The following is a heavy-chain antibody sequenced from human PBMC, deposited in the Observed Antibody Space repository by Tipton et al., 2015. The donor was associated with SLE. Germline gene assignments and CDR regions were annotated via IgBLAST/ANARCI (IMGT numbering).Heavy chain of an antibody. CDR3: ARGITMVQGVPGY. CDR2: MNPNSGNT. Sequence: QSGAEVKKPGASVKVSCKASGYTFTSYGISWVRQAPGQGLEWMGWMNPNSGNTGYAQKFQGRVTITRNTSISTAYMELSSLRSEDTAVYYCARGITMVQGVPGYWGQGTLVTVSS. CDR1: GYTFTSYG. V-gene: IGHV1-8*03. J-gene: IGHJ4*02. D-gene: IGHD3-10*01.